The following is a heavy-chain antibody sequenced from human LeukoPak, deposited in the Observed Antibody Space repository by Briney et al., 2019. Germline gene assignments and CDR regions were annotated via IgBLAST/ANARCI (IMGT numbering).Heavy chain of an antibody. CDR1: GFTFEDYA. CDR3: GKGNLDRTYYYENSVSIGAFEI. V-gene: IGHV3-9*01. Sequence: PGGSLRLSCEVSGFTFEDYAMHWVRQVPGKGLEWVSGISWNSGTLEYADSVKGRFTISRENARKSLYLQMNSLRTEDTAFYYCGKGNLDRTYYYENSVSIGAFEIWGQGTLVTVSS. CDR2: ISWNSGTL. J-gene: IGHJ3*02. D-gene: IGHD3-22*01.